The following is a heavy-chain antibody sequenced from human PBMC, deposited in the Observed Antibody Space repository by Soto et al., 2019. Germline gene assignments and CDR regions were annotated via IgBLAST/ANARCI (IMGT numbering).Heavy chain of an antibody. D-gene: IGHD4-17*01. V-gene: IGHV2-5*02. CDR3: AHRTTTVTWWFDP. CDR1: GFSLTTRGVG. CDR2: IYWDDDT. Sequence: QITLKESGPTLVKPTQTLTLTCTFSGFSLTTRGVGVGWIRQPPGKSLEWLALIYWDDDTRYSPSLKSRLAITKDTSKNQVVLTMSNIDPADTGTYFCAHRTTTVTWWFDPWGQGTLVTVSS. J-gene: IGHJ5*02.